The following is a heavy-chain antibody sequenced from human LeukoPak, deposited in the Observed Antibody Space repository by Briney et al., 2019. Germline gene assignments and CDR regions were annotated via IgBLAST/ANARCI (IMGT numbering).Heavy chain of an antibody. CDR3: AKDWVPSGYDYIFYFDY. CDR1: GFTFSSYA. J-gene: IGHJ4*02. Sequence: PGGSLRLSCAASGFTFSSYAMSWVRQAPGKGLEWVSAISGSGGSTYYADSVKGRFTISRDNSKNTLYLQMNSLRAEDTAVYYCAKDWVPSGYDYIFYFDYWGQGTLVTVSS. V-gene: IGHV3-23*01. CDR2: ISGSGGST. D-gene: IGHD5-12*01.